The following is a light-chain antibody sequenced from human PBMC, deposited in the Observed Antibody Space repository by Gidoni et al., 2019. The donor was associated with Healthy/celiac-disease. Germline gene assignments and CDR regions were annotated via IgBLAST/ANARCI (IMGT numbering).Light chain of an antibody. CDR1: NIGSKN. J-gene: IGLJ2*01. Sequence: SYELTQPLSVSVALGQTARITCGGNNIGSKNVHWYQQQPGQAPVLVIYRDSNRPSGIPERFSGSNSGNTATLTISRAQAGDEADYYCQVWDSSTEDVVFGGGTKLTVL. V-gene: IGLV3-9*01. CDR2: RDS. CDR3: QVWDSSTEDVV.